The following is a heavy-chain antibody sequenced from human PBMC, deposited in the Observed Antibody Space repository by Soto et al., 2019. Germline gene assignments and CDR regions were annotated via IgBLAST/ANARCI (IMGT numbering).Heavy chain of an antibody. CDR2: ISSSSSTI. V-gene: IGHV3-48*02. CDR3: ARDYSSGWYYWFDP. CDR1: GFTFSSYS. Sequence: GGSLRLSCAASGFTFSSYSMNWVRQAPGKGLEWVSYISSSSSTIYYADSVKGRFTISRDNAKNSLYLQMNSLRDEDTAVYYCARDYSSGWYYWFDPWGQGTLVTVSS. J-gene: IGHJ5*02. D-gene: IGHD6-19*01.